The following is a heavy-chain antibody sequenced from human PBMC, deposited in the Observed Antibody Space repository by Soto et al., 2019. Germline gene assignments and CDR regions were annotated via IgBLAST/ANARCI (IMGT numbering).Heavy chain of an antibody. CDR1: GGSFSGYY. J-gene: IGHJ4*02. CDR2: IHHGGST. V-gene: IGHV4-34*01. D-gene: IGHD2-15*01. Sequence: SDTLSLTCAVYGGSFSGYYWSWIRQPPGKGLEWIGEIHHGGSTNYNPSLKSRVTISVDTSKNQFSLKLSSVTAADMAVYYCARGLVVNGHYFDSWGLGTLVTVSS. CDR3: ARGLVVNGHYFDS.